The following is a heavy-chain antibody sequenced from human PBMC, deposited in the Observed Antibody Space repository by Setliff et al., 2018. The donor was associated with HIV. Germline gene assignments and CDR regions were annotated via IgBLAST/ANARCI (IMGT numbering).Heavy chain of an antibody. V-gene: IGHV4-4*08. Sequence: SETLSLTCTISDGSIRNNYWSWIRQPPGKGPEWIGCILTSGGTNNNPSLKSRVSISVDTSKNQLSLKLSSVSAADTAVYYCVRHYYESGGYYMPFLAAFDIWGQGTVVTVSS. J-gene: IGHJ3*02. CDR1: DGSIRNNY. CDR2: ILTSGGT. D-gene: IGHD3-22*01. CDR3: VRHYYESGGYYMPFLAAFDI.